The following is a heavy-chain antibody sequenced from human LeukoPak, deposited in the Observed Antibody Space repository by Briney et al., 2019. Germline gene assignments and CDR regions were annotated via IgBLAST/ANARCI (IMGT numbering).Heavy chain of an antibody. D-gene: IGHD1-26*01. Sequence: TGGSLRLSCVASGLTFDDYGMSWVRQAPGKELEWVSGINWNGGTTTYADSVKGRFTISRDNAKNSLYLQMNSLRVEDTAFYYCARNSGANVYTYSFQYWGRGTLVTVSS. CDR2: INWNGGTT. CDR1: GLTFDDYG. V-gene: IGHV3-20*04. CDR3: ARNSGANVYTYSFQY. J-gene: IGHJ4*02.